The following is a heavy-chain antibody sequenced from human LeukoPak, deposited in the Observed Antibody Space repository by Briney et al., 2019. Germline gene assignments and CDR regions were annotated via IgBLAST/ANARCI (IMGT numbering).Heavy chain of an antibody. D-gene: IGHD2-15*01. CDR3: ARVVCRGNTCYSDFDS. CDR2: IYQSGST. V-gene: IGHV4-34*01. Sequence: SETLSLSCAVSGGSFSGYYWSWIRQPPGKGLEWIGEIYQSGSTNYNPSLKSRLTISVDPSKNQFSLKLTSVTAADTAVYYCARVVCRGNTCYSDFDSWGQGTPVTVSS. CDR1: GGSFSGYY. J-gene: IGHJ4*02.